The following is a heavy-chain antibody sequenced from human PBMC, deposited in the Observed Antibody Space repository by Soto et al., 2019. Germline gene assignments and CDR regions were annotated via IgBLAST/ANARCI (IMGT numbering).Heavy chain of an antibody. CDR3: ASIVSSAHGEFSD. CDR1: GGSISSGGYY. J-gene: IGHJ4*02. D-gene: IGHD3-10*01. CDR2: IYYSGST. Sequence: QVQLQESGPGLVKPSQTLSLTCTVSGGSISSGGYYWSWIRQHPGKGLEWIGYIYYSGSTYYNPSLNGGFTLSVDTSKNQFSLKLGSVTAADTAVYYCASIVSSAHGEFSDWGQGTLVTVSS. V-gene: IGHV4-31*03.